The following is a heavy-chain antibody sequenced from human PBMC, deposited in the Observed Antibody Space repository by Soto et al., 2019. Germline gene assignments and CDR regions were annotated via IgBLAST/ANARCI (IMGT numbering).Heavy chain of an antibody. CDR1: GFTVSSNY. J-gene: IGHJ6*03. D-gene: IGHD2-2*01. Sequence: GGSLRLSCAASGFTVSSNYMSWVRQAPGKGLEWVSVIYSGGSTYYADSVKGRFTNSRDNSKNTLYLQMNSLRAEDMAVYYCASGYCSSTSCYEEHYYYYMDVWGKGTTVTVSS. V-gene: IGHV3-53*01. CDR2: IYSGGST. CDR3: ASGYCSSTSCYEEHYYYYMDV.